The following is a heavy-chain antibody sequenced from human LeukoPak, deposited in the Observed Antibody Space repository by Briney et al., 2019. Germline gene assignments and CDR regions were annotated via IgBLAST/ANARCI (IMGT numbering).Heavy chain of an antibody. Sequence: PGGSLRLSCAASGFTFSSYAMSWVRQAPGKGLEWVSYISSSGSTIYYADSVKGRFTISRDNAKNSLYLQMNSLRAEDTAVYYCARPPSYNWNDQNAFDIWGQGTMVTVSS. CDR1: GFTFSSYA. CDR3: ARPPSYNWNDQNAFDI. J-gene: IGHJ3*02. CDR2: ISSSGSTI. V-gene: IGHV3-48*04. D-gene: IGHD1-20*01.